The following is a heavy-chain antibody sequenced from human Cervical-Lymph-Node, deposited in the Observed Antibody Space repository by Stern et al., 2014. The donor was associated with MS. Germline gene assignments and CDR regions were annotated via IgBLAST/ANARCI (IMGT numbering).Heavy chain of an antibody. CDR1: GGTFSTHA. CDR3: AREKSDCSGGSCFSSLDY. CDR2: IIPILDTT. J-gene: IGHJ4*02. V-gene: IGHV1-69*11. Sequence: VQLVESGAEVKKPGSSVKVSCKSSGGTFSTHAISWVRQAPGQGLERLGRIIPILDTTDYAQRCQGILTIDADESTDTAYMELRSLTPDDTAVYYCAREKSDCSGGSCFSSLDYWGQGTLVTVSS. D-gene: IGHD2-15*01.